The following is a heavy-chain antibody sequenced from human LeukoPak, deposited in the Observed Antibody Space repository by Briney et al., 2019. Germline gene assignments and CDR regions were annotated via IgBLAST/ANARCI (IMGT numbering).Heavy chain of an antibody. CDR1: GGSFSGYY. CDR3: ARDSYCSSTSCYRDWFDP. D-gene: IGHD2-2*01. J-gene: IGHJ5*02. Sequence: PSETLSLTCAVYGGSFSGYYWSWIRQPAGKGLEWIGRIYTSGSTNYNPSLKSRVTMSVDTSKNQFSLKLSSVTAADTAVYYCARDSYCSSTSCYRDWFDPWGQGTLVTVSS. V-gene: IGHV4-4*07. CDR2: IYTSGST.